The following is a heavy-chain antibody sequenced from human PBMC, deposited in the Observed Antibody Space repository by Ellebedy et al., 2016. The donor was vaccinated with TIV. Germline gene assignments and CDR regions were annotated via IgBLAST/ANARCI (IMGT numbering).Heavy chain of an antibody. CDR2: FSYSGST. Sequence: SETLSLXXTVSGGSISSSIFYWGWIRQPPGKGLEWIGSFSYSGSTYYDPSLKSRVTISLDKSKNQFSLKLRSVTAADTAVYYCARLAYSSSSRDYYYGMDVWGQGTTVTVSS. D-gene: IGHD6-6*01. V-gene: IGHV4-39*01. CDR1: GGSISSSIFY. J-gene: IGHJ6*02. CDR3: ARLAYSSSSRDYYYGMDV.